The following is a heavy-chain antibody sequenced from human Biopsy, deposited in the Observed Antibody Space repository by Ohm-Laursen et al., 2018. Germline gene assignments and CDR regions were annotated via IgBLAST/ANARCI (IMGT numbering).Heavy chain of an antibody. CDR1: GGSINGGSYY. CDR3: AREDYYTWFDP. CDR2: IYYSGNT. Sequence: SDTLSLTCTVSGGSINGGSYYWSWLRQPPGKGLEWIGYIYYSGNTHYNPSLKRRVTMSIDTSKNQFSLRLSSVTSADTAVYYCAREDYYTWFDPWGQGTLVTVSS. J-gene: IGHJ5*02. V-gene: IGHV4-61*01. D-gene: IGHD2/OR15-2a*01.